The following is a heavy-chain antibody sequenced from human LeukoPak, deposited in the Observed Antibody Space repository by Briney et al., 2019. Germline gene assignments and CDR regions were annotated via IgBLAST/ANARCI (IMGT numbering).Heavy chain of an antibody. CDR1: GFTFSSYG. J-gene: IGHJ4*02. Sequence: GGSLRLSCAASGFTFSSYGMSWVRQAPGKGLEWVANIKHDGSEKYYVDSVKGRFTISRDNAKNSLYLQMNSLRVEDSAVYYCARANSLGYWGQGTLVTVSS. D-gene: IGHD2/OR15-2a*01. V-gene: IGHV3-7*01. CDR2: IKHDGSEK. CDR3: ARANSLGY.